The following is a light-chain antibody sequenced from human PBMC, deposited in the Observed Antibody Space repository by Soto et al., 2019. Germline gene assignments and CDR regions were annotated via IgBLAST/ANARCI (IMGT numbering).Light chain of an antibody. CDR1: QSVSSSF. CDR3: QQYDSSPWT. V-gene: IGKV3-20*01. CDR2: GAS. J-gene: IGKJ1*01. Sequence: EIVLTQSPGTLSLSPGERATLSCRARQSVSSSFLAWYQQKPGQAPRPLIYGASSRATGIPDRFSGSGSGTDFTLTISRLEPEDFAVYYCQQYDSSPWTFGQGTKVEIK.